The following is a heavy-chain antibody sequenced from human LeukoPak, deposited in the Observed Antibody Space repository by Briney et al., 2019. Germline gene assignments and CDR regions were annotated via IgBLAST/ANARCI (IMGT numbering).Heavy chain of an antibody. Sequence: GGSLRLSCVASGFTFSDFSLNWVRQAPGKGLEWISYIGSAIYYADSVKGRFTISRDNAKNSLYLQMNSLRAEDTAVYYCARDHAYAFDIWGQGTLVTVSS. D-gene: IGHD2-2*01. V-gene: IGHV3-48*01. CDR3: ARDHAYAFDI. CDR1: GFTFSDFS. J-gene: IGHJ3*02. CDR2: IGSAI.